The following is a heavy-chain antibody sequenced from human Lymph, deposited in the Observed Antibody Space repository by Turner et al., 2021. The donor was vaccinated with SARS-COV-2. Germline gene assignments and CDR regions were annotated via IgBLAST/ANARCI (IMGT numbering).Heavy chain of an antibody. V-gene: IGHV1-24*01. Sequence: QVQLVQSGAEVKKPGASVKVSCKVSGYTLTEVSMHWVRQAPGKGLEWMGGFDPEDGETIYAQKFQGRVTMTEDTSTDTAYMELSSLRSAHSAVYYCATGPYDFWSGPSPGYYGMDVWGQGTTVTVSS. D-gene: IGHD3-3*01. CDR2: FDPEDGET. CDR1: GYTLTEVS. J-gene: IGHJ6*02. CDR3: ATGPYDFWSGPSPGYYGMDV.